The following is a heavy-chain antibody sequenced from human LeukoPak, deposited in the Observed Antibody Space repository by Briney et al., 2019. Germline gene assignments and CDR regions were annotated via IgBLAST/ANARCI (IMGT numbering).Heavy chain of an antibody. CDR2: ISYSGST. CDR3: ARDQSLNY. V-gene: IGHV4-31*03. J-gene: IGHJ4*02. CDR1: GGSISTGGYY. Sequence: PSETLSLTCTVSGGSISTGGYYWSWLRQYSGKGLEWIGYISYSGSTNYNPSLKSRVTISVGKSKNHFSLKLTSVTAADTAVYYCARDQSLNYWGQGTLVTVSS.